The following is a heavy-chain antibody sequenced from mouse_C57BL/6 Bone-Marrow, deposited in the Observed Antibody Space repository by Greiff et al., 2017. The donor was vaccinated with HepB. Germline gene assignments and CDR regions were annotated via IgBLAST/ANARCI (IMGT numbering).Heavy chain of an antibody. V-gene: IGHV1-54*01. CDR1: GYAFTNYL. D-gene: IGHD1-1*01. CDR2: INPGSGGT. Sequence: QVQLQQSGAELVRPGTSVKVSCKASGYAFTNYLIEWVKQRPGQGLEWIGVINPGSGGTNYNEKFKGKATLTADNSSSTAYMQISSLTSEDSAGYFCARKGYYYGSSYLAWFAYWGQGTLVTVSA. CDR3: ARKGYYYGSSYLAWFAY. J-gene: IGHJ3*01.